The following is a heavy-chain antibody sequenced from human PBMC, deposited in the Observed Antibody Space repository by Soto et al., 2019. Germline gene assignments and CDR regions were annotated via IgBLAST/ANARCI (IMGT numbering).Heavy chain of an antibody. V-gene: IGHV3-30*18. Sequence: QVQLVESGGGVVQPGRSLRLSCAASGFTFSSYGMHWVRQAPGNGLAWVAVISYDGSNKYYADSVKGRFTISRDNSKNTLYLQMNSLRAEDTAVYYCAKDALTGTGFYYMDVWGKGTTVTVSS. CDR1: GFTFSSYG. CDR3: AKDALTGTGFYYMDV. D-gene: IGHD1-7*01. CDR2: ISYDGSNK. J-gene: IGHJ6*03.